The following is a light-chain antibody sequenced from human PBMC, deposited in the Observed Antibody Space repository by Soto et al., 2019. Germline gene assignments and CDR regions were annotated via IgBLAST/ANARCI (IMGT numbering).Light chain of an antibody. CDR3: QQYGGSPRP. V-gene: IGKV3-20*01. J-gene: IGKJ1*01. CDR1: QSVSNNY. CDR2: GAS. Sequence: EIVLTQSPGTLSLSPGERATLSCRASQSVSNNYLAWYQQKPGQAPRLLIYGASSRATGIPDRFSGSGSGTDFTLTISRLEPEDFAVFYCQQYGGSPRPFGQGTRVEIK.